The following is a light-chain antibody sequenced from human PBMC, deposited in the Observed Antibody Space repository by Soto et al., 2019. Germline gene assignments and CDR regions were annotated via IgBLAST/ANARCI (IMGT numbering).Light chain of an antibody. CDR1: QVIRND. V-gene: IGKV1-17*01. CDR3: QQTYSAPPFT. J-gene: IGKJ5*01. CDR2: AAS. Sequence: DIQMTQSPSSLSASVGDRVTITCRASQVIRNDLAWYQQKPGKVPKRLIYAASRSQSGVPSRFSSSGSGTDFTLTITSLQPEDFATYYCQQTYSAPPFTFGQGTRLEIK.